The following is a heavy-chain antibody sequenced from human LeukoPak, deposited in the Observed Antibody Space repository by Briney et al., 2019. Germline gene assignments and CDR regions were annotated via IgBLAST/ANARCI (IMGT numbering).Heavy chain of an antibody. J-gene: IGHJ4*02. CDR2: IYPGDSDT. D-gene: IGHD6-19*01. CDR3: ARLRRHSSGWSILGTFDY. V-gene: IGHV5-51*01. CDR1: GYSFTSYW. Sequence: GESLKISCKGSGYSFTSYWIGWVRQTPGKGLEWMGIIYPGDSDTRYSPSFQGQVTISADKSISTAYLQWSSLKASDTAMYYCARLRRHSSGWSILGTFDYWGQGTLVTVSS.